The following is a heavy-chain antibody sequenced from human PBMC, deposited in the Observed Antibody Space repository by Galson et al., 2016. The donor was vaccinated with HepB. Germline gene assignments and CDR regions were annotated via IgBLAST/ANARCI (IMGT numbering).Heavy chain of an antibody. CDR2: ISKDGSDK. CDR1: GFTFSDYG. D-gene: IGHD2-21*02. CDR3: AKGDCGRDCPRDY. Sequence: SLRLSCAASGFTFSDYGMHWVRQAPGRGLEWVSVISKDGSDKQYADSVKGRFTVSRDNSKNTLFLQMNSLRVEDTAVYYCAKGDCGRDCPRDYWGQGTLVTVSS. J-gene: IGHJ4*02. V-gene: IGHV3-30*18.